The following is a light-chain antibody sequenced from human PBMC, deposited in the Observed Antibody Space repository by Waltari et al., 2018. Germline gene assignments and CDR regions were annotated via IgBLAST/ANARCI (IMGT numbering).Light chain of an antibody. CDR1: QSVSSSY. CDR3: QQYGSSPRT. V-gene: IGKV3-20*01. CDR2: GAS. J-gene: IGKJ2*01. Sequence: EIVLTQSPGTLSLSPGERATLSCRASQSVSSSYLAWYQLKPGQSPRLLIYGASSRATGISDRFSGSGSGTDFTLTISRLEPEDFAVYYCQQYGSSPRTFGQGTKLEIK.